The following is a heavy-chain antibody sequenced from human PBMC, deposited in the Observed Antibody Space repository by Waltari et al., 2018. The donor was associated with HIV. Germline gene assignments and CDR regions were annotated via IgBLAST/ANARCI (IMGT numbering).Heavy chain of an antibody. V-gene: IGHV3-15*01. CDR3: TTGSSGAEYY. Sequence: EVQLVESGGGLVKPGESLRVSCAASGFDFNKYWMSWFRQAPGKGLEWVGRIKSKQSGGTVDYAAPVKVRFTISRDDSKNMMYLQMDSLESEDTAVYYCTTGSSGAEYYWGQGTLVTVSS. D-gene: IGHD3-22*01. CDR1: GFDFNKYW. J-gene: IGHJ4*02. CDR2: IKSKQSGGTV.